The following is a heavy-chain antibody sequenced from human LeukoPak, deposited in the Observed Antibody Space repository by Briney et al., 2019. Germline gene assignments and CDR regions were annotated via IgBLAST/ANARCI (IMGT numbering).Heavy chain of an antibody. Sequence: ASVKVSCKAPGYTFTGCYIHWVRQAPGQGLEWLGWINPNSGGTKYGQKFQGRVIMTRDTSISTAYMELSSLRSDDTAVYYCARGDGSYLLWGQGTLVTVSS. CDR1: GYTFTGCY. CDR2: INPNSGGT. D-gene: IGHD1-26*01. J-gene: IGHJ4*02. CDR3: ARGDGSYLL. V-gene: IGHV1-2*02.